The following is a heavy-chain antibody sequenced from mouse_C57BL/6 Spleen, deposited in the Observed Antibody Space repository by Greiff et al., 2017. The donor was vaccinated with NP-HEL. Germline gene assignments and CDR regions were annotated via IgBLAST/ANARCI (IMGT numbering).Heavy chain of an antibody. CDR1: GYTFTDYY. V-gene: IGHV1-26*01. D-gene: IGHD4-1*01. J-gene: IGHJ2*01. Sequence: EVQLQQSGPELVKPGASVKISCKASGYTFTDYYMNWVKQSPGKSLEWIGDINPNNGGTSYNQKFKGKATLTVDKSSSTAYMELRSLTSEDSAVYYCARLGLDYWGQGTTLTVSS. CDR2: INPNNGGT. CDR3: ARLGLDY.